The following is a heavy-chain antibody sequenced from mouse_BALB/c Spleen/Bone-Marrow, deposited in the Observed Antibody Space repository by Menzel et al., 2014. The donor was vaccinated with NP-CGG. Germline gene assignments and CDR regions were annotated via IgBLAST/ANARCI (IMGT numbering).Heavy chain of an antibody. J-gene: IGHJ3*01. CDR3: AREKVYYGISWFAY. V-gene: IGHV1-69*02. CDR2: IHPSDSET. D-gene: IGHD2-1*01. CDR1: GYSFXTYW. Sequence: QVQLQQSGTEVVRPGASVKLSCKASGYSFXTYWMNWVKQRPGQGLEWIGVIHPSDSETRLNQKFKDKATLTVDKSSSTAYMQLNSPTSEDSAVYYCAREKVYYGISWFAYWGQGTLVTVSA.